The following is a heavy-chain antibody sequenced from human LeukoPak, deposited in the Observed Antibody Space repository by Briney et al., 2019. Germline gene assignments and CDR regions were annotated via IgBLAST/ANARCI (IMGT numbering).Heavy chain of an antibody. J-gene: IGHJ4*02. V-gene: IGHV4-39*01. Sequence: SETLSLTCTVSGGSISSSSYYWGWIRQPPGKGLEWIGSIYYSGSTYYNPSLKSRVTISVDTSKNQFSLKLSSVTAADTAVYYCATLGEYYDSSGYYYNWGQGTLVTVSS. CDR3: ATLGEYYDSSGYYYN. D-gene: IGHD3-22*01. CDR1: GGSISSSSYY. CDR2: IYYSGST.